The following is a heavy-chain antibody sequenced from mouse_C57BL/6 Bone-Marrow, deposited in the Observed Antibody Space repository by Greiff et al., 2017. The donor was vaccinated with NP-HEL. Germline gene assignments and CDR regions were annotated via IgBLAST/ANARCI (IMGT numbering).Heavy chain of an antibody. Sequence: EVHLVESGGGLVQPGGSLSLSCAASGFTFTDYYMSWVRQPPGKALEWLGFIRNKANGYTTEYSASVKGRFTISRDNSQSILYLQMNALRAEDSATYYCARYLRSAMDYWGQGTSVTVSS. V-gene: IGHV7-3*01. J-gene: IGHJ4*01. CDR2: IRNKANGYTT. CDR3: ARYLRSAMDY. CDR1: GFTFTDYY.